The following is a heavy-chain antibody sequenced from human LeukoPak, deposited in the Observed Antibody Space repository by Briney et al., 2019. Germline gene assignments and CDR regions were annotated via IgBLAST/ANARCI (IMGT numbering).Heavy chain of an antibody. Sequence: GASVKVSCKASGYTFTSYDINWVRQATGRGLEWMGWMNPNSGNTGYAQKFQXRVTMTRNTSISTAYMELSSLRSEDTAVYYCARVFSVRGVIIEAFDIWGQGTMVTVSS. CDR1: GYTFTSYD. CDR2: MNPNSGNT. D-gene: IGHD3-10*01. V-gene: IGHV1-8*01. J-gene: IGHJ3*02. CDR3: ARVFSVRGVIIEAFDI.